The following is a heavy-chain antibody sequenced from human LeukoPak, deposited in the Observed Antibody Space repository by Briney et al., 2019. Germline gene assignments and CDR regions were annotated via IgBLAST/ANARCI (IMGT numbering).Heavy chain of an antibody. V-gene: IGHV4-34*01. CDR1: RGSFSGYY. Sequence: PSETLSLTCAVYRGSFSGYYWSWIRQPPGKGLEWIGEINHSGSTNYNPSLKSRVTISVDTSKNQFSLKLSSVTAADTAVYYCARGRGLSRTPQLVYYFDYWGQGTLVTVSS. CDR2: INHSGST. CDR3: ARGRGLSRTPQLVYYFDY. J-gene: IGHJ4*02. D-gene: IGHD6-13*01.